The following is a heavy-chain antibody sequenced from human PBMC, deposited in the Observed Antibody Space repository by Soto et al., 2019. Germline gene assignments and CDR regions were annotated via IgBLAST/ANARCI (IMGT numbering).Heavy chain of an antibody. CDR2: IYPGDSDT. J-gene: IGHJ6*02. V-gene: IGHV5-51*01. D-gene: IGHD1-1*01. Sequence: PXGXLKISCKCSGYXFTSYWVAWVRHMPGKGLEWMGIIYPGDSDTRYSPSFQGQVTISADKSISTAYLQWSSMKASDTAMYYCARLSTWNGGPYGMDVWGQGTTGTVSS. CDR3: ARLSTWNGGPYGMDV. CDR1: GYXFTSYW.